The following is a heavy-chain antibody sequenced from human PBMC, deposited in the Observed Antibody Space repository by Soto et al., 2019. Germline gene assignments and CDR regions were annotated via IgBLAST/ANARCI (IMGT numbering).Heavy chain of an antibody. V-gene: IGHV3-15*01. CDR2: IKSKTDGGTT. CDR3: TTAIDYAERGFDI. CDR1: GFTFSNAW. D-gene: IGHD4-17*01. Sequence: PGGSLRLSCAASGFTFSNAWMSWVRQAPGKGLEWVGRIKSKTDGGTTDYAAPVKGRFTISRDDSKNTLYLQMNSLKTEDTAVYYCTTAIDYAERGFDIWGQGTMVTVSS. J-gene: IGHJ3*02.